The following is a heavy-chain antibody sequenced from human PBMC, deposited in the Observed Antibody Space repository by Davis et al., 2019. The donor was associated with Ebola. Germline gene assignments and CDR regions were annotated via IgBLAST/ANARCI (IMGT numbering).Heavy chain of an antibody. J-gene: IGHJ4*02. D-gene: IGHD6-13*01. CDR2: ISSSSSYI. V-gene: IGHV3-21*01. CDR3: ARSPSNSWHIFDY. CDR1: GFTLSSYS. Sequence: GESLKISCAASGFTLSSYSMNWVRQAPGKGLEWVSSISSSSSYIYYADSVKGRFTISRDNSKNTLYLETNSLRAEDTAVYYCARSPSNSWHIFDYWGQGTLVTVSS.